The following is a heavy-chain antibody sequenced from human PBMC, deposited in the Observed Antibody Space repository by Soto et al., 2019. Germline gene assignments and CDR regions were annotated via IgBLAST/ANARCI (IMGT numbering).Heavy chain of an antibody. Sequence: ASETLSLTCAVYGGSFSGYYWSWIRQPPGKGLEWIGEINHSGSTNYNPSLKSRVTISVDTSKNQFSLKLSSVTAADTAVYYCARQARAPIDAFDIWGQGTMVTVSS. J-gene: IGHJ3*02. CDR3: ARQARAPIDAFDI. CDR2: INHSGST. V-gene: IGHV4-34*01. CDR1: GGSFSGYY.